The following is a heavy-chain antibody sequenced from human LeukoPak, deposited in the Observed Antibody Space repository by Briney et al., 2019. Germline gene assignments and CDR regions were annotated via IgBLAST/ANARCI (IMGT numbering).Heavy chain of an antibody. V-gene: IGHV4-59*08. CDR2: IYYGGST. Sequence: PSETLSLTCTVSGGSISSHYWSWIRQPPGKGLEWIGYIYYGGSTNYNPSLKSRVTISVDTSKNQFSLKLSSVTAADTAVYYCARRGYDILTGYYHAFDYWGQGTLVTVSS. CDR1: GGSISSHY. J-gene: IGHJ4*02. CDR3: ARRGYDILTGYYHAFDY. D-gene: IGHD3-9*01.